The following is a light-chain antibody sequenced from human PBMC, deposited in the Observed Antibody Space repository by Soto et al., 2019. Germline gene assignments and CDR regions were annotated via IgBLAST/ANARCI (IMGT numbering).Light chain of an antibody. J-gene: IGKJ4*01. CDR3: QQYNNWPSL. V-gene: IGKV3D-15*01. CDR1: HSVDSN. Sequence: EIVMTQSPGTLSVSTGQGATLSCRASHSVDSNLAWYQQKPGQAPRLLIFGASTRPTGIPDRFSGSGSGTEFTLTISSLQSEDFAVYYCQQYNNWPSLFGGGTKVEIK. CDR2: GAS.